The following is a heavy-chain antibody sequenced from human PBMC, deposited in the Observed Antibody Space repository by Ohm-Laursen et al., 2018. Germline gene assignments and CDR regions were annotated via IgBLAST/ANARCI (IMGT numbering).Heavy chain of an antibody. V-gene: IGHV4-28*03. CDR3: ARDLGGYSYGLGY. Sequence: PSETLSLTCGVSGYSISSSNWWGWIRQPPGKGLEWIGYLYYSGSTYYNPSLKSRVTMSVDTSKNQFSLKLSSVTAADTAVYYCARDLGGYSYGLGYWGQGTLVTVSS. CDR1: GYSISSSNW. J-gene: IGHJ4*02. CDR2: LYYSGST. D-gene: IGHD5-18*01.